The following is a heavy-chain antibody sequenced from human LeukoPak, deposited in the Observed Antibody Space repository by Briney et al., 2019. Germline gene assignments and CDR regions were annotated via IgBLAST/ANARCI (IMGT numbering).Heavy chain of an antibody. V-gene: IGHV3-20*04. Sequence: PGGSLRLSCAASGFTFDDYGMSWVRQAPGKGLEWVSGINWNGGSTGYADSVKGRFIISRDNAKNSLYLQMNSLRAEDTAVYYCAKRTRAAVIYYYGMDVWGQGTTVTVSS. CDR2: INWNGGST. J-gene: IGHJ6*02. D-gene: IGHD6-13*01. CDR3: AKRTRAAVIYYYGMDV. CDR1: GFTFDDYG.